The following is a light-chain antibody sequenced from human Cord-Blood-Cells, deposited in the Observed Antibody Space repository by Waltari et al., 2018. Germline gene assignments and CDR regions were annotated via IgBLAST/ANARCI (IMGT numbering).Light chain of an antibody. CDR1: QSVLYSSNNKNY. J-gene: IGKJ1*01. CDR3: QQYYSTPRT. V-gene: IGKV4-1*01. Sequence: DIVMTQSPDSLAVSLCERATINCKSSQSVLYSSNNKNYLAWYQQKPGQPPKLLIYWASTRESGVPDRFSGSGSGTDFTLTISSLRAEDVAVYYCQQYYSTPRTFGQGTKVEIK. CDR2: WAS.